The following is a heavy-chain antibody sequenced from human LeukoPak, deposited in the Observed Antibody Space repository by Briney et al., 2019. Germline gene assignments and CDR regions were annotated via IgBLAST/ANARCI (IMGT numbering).Heavy chain of an antibody. CDR2: ISYDGSNK. CDR3: ARDRPTTEAHGMDV. V-gene: IGHV3-30-3*01. D-gene: IGHD4-17*01. J-gene: IGHJ6*02. CDR1: GFTFSSYA. Sequence: GGSLRLSCAASGFTFSSYAMHWVRQAPGKGLEWVAVISYDGSNKYYADSVKGRFTISRDNSKNTLYLQMNSLRAEDTAVYYRARDRPTTEAHGMDVWGQGTTVTVSS.